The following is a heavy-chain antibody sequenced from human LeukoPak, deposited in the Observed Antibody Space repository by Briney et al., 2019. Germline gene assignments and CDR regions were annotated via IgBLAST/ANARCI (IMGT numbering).Heavy chain of an antibody. V-gene: IGHV3-33*01. CDR1: GFIFSNYG. D-gene: IGHD4-17*01. CDR3: ARGDPTVTTKQNFDY. J-gene: IGHJ4*02. Sequence: GGSLRLSCAASGFIFSNYGMHWVRQAPGKGLEWLAVIWYDGSNKYYADSVKGRFTISRDNSKNTLYLQMNSLRVEDTAVYYCARGDPTVTTKQNFDYWGQGTLVTVSS. CDR2: IWYDGSNK.